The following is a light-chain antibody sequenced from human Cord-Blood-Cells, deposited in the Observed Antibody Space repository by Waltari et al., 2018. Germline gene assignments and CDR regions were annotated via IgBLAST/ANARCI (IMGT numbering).Light chain of an antibody. CDR2: DTS. CDR3: LLSYSGARV. V-gene: IGLV7-46*01. J-gene: IGLJ2*01. CDR1: TGAVTSGHY. Sequence: QAVVTQEPSLTVSPGGTVTLPCGSRTGAVTSGHYPYWFQQKPGQAPRTLISDTSKKHCWTAARFSGSLLGGTAALTLSGAQPEDEAEYYCLLSYSGARVCGGGTELSVL.